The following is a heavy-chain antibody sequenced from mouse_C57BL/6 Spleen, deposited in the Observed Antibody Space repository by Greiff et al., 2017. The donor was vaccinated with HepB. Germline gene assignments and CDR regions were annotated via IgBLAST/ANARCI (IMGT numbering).Heavy chain of an antibody. Sequence: QVQLQQPGAELVRPGTSVKLSCKASGYTFTSYWMHWVKQRPGQGLEWIGVIDPSDSYTNYNQKFKGKATLTVDTSSSTAYMQLSSLTSEDSAVYYCARGYYGSSLMDYWGQGTSVTVSS. CDR1: GYTFTSYW. CDR3: ARGYYGSSLMDY. J-gene: IGHJ4*01. V-gene: IGHV1-59*01. D-gene: IGHD1-1*01. CDR2: IDPSDSYT.